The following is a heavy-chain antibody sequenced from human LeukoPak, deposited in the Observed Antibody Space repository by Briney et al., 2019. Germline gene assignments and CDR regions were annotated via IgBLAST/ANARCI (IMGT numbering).Heavy chain of an antibody. V-gene: IGHV3-30*02. D-gene: IGHD2-2*01. Sequence: GALRLSCAASGFTFSSYGMHWVRQAPGKGLEWVAFIRYDGSNKYYADSVKGRFTISRDNSKNTLYLQMNSLRAEDTAVYYCTSPKSGVVVPAYYYYYYMDVWGKGTTVTVSS. J-gene: IGHJ6*03. CDR3: TSPKSGVVVPAYYYYYYMDV. CDR1: GFTFSSYG. CDR2: IRYDGSNK.